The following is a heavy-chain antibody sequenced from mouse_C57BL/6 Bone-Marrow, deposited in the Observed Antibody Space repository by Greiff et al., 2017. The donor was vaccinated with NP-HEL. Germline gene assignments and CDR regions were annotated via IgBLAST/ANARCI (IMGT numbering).Heavy chain of an antibody. D-gene: IGHD2-3*01. CDR2: IYPSDSET. CDR3: AREGVNDGYFSYYFDY. CDR1: GYTFTSYW. V-gene: IGHV1-61*01. J-gene: IGHJ2*01. Sequence: QVQLKQPGAELVRPGSSVKLSCKASGYTFTSYWMDWVKQRPGQGLEWIGNIYPSDSETHYNQKFKDKATLTVDKSSSTAYMQLSSLTSEDSAVYYCAREGVNDGYFSYYFDYWGQGTTLTVSS.